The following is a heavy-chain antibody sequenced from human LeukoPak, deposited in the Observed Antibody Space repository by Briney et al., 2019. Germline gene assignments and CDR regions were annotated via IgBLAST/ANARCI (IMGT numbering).Heavy chain of an antibody. CDR3: AKDGPSAIAAAATYSQPDF. J-gene: IGHJ4*02. Sequence: GGSLRLSCTASGFTFSSYAMSWVRQAPGKGLEWVSAISGSGGSTYYADSVKGRFTISRDNSKNTLYLQMNSLRTEDTAIYYCAKDGPSAIAAAATYSQPDFWGQGTLVTVSS. D-gene: IGHD6-13*01. CDR2: ISGSGGST. CDR1: GFTFSSYA. V-gene: IGHV3-23*01.